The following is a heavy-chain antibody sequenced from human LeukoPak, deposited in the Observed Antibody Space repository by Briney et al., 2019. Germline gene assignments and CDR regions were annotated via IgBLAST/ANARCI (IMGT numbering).Heavy chain of an antibody. Sequence: ASVKVSCKASGYTFTRYDIHWVRQAPGQGLEWMEIINPSGGSTSYAQKFQGRVTMTRDTSTGTVYMELSSLRSEDTAVYYCARDLHRRGYYDTSGPYGIWGQGTLVTVSS. D-gene: IGHD3-22*01. CDR3: ARDLHRRGYYDTSGPYGI. CDR1: GYTFTRYD. V-gene: IGHV1-46*01. J-gene: IGHJ3*02. CDR2: INPSGGST.